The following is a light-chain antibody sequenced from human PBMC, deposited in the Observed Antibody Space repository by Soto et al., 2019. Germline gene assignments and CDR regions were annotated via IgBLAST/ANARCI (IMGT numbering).Light chain of an antibody. J-gene: IGLJ2*01. CDR3: SSYAGSNNLI. CDR1: SSAVGGYHY. CDR2: EVT. Sequence: QSALTQPPSASGSPGQSVTISCTGTSSAVGGYHYVSWYQQHPGKATQLMIYEVTKRPSGVPDRFSGSKSGNTASLTVSGLQADDEADYYCSSYAGSNNLIFGGGTKLTVL. V-gene: IGLV2-8*01.